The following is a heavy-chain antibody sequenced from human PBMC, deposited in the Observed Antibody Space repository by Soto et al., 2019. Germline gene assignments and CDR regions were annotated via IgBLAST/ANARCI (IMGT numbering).Heavy chain of an antibody. J-gene: IGHJ5*02. CDR3: AKSGSSWYDRFDP. CDR1: GVPICNFY. Sequence: SETLSLTCNVSGVPICNFYWSWIRKPPGKGLQWIGYIFHGGATNYNPSLKGRVTISVDTSKNQVSLILNSVTAADTAVYYCAKSGSSWYDRFDPWGQGTLVTAPQ. D-gene: IGHD6-13*01. CDR2: IFHGGAT. V-gene: IGHV4-59*12.